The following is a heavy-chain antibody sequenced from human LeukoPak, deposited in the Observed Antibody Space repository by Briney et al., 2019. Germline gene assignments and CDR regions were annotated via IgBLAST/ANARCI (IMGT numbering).Heavy chain of an antibody. V-gene: IGHV3-20*04. Sequence: GGSLRLSCAASGFTFDDYGMSWVRQAPGKGLEWVSGINWNGGSTGYADSVKGRFTISRDNAKNSLYLQMNSLRAEDTALYYCARDRSPGIAVAGTYDYWGQGTLVTVSS. CDR3: ARDRSPGIAVAGTYDY. CDR1: GFTFDDYG. CDR2: INWNGGST. J-gene: IGHJ4*02. D-gene: IGHD6-19*01.